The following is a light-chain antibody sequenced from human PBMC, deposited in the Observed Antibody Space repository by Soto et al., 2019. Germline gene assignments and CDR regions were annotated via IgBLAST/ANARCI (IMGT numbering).Light chain of an antibody. J-gene: IGLJ2*01. CDR1: SSDVGGYNY. CDR3: RSYTSSSTHVV. Sequence: QSALTQPASVSGSPGQSITISCTGTSSDVGGYNYVSWYQQHPGKAPKLMIYEVSNRPSGVSNRFSGSMSGNTASLTISGLQADDDGDYYCRSYTSSSTHVVFGGGTKLTVL. CDR2: EVS. V-gene: IGLV2-14*01.